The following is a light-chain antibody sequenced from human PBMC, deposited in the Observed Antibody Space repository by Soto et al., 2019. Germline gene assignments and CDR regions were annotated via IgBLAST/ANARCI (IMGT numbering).Light chain of an antibody. J-gene: IGKJ1*01. CDR2: AAS. CDR3: QKYDSAPWT. V-gene: IGKV1-27*01. Sequence: DIQMTQSPSSLSASVRDRVTITCRASQGISNYLAWYQQKPGKVPKLLIYAASTLQSGVPSRFSGSRSGTDFTLTSSTLQNEDVATYYCQKYDSAPWTFGQGTTVAIK. CDR1: QGISNY.